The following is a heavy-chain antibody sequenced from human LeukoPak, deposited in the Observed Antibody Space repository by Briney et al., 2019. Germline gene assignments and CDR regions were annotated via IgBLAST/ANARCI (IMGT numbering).Heavy chain of an antibody. Sequence: GASVKVSCKASGYTFTTYGFSWVRQAPGQGLEWMGWISAYNGNTHYAQKLQDRVTMTTDTSTNTAYMELRSLRSDDTAVYYCAREMAVAGSGVIDSWGQGTLVTVSS. D-gene: IGHD6-19*01. CDR1: GYTFTTYG. CDR2: ISAYNGNT. J-gene: IGHJ4*02. V-gene: IGHV1-18*01. CDR3: AREMAVAGSGVIDS.